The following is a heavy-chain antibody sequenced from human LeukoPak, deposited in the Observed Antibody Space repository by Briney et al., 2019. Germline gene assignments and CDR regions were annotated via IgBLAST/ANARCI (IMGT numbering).Heavy chain of an antibody. CDR1: GFTFSSYA. V-gene: IGHV3-30-3*01. J-gene: IGHJ5*02. CDR2: ISYDGSNK. Sequence: GGSLRLSCAASGFTFSSYAMHWVRQAPGKGLEWVAVISYDGSNKYYADSVKGRFTISRDNSKNTLYLQMNSLRAEDTAVYYCVSLSRAPWGQGTLVTVSS. CDR3: VSLSRAP.